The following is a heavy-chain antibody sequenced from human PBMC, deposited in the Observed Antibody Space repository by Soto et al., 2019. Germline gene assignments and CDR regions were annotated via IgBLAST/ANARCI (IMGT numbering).Heavy chain of an antibody. CDR1: GFTFSSYA. J-gene: IGHJ6*02. D-gene: IGHD6-6*01. V-gene: IGHV3-23*01. CDR2: ISGSGGST. CDR3: AFFVSKNYYVMDV. Sequence: GGSLRLSCAASGFTFSSYAMSWVRQAPGKGLEWVSGISGSGGSTYYADSVKGRFTISRDNSKNTLYLQMNSLRAEDTAVYYCAFFVSKNYYVMDVWGQGTTVTVSS.